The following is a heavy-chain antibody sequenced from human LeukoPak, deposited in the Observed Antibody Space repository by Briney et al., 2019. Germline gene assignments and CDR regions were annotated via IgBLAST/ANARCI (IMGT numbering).Heavy chain of an antibody. CDR3: ARGHYADYT. Sequence: PGGSLRLSCAISGFSFNTFWMGWVRQAPGKGLESVANIKEDGSEEYYVDSVKGRFTISRDNAKNSLYLQMNSLRVEDTAIYYCARGHYADYTWGQGTPVTVSS. CDR2: IKEDGSEE. J-gene: IGHJ5*02. CDR1: GFSFNTFW. D-gene: IGHD4-17*01. V-gene: IGHV3-7*01.